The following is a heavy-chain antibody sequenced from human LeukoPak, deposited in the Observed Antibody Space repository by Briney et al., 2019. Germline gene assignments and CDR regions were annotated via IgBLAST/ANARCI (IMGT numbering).Heavy chain of an antibody. CDR2: INLNNGGT. V-gene: IGHV1-2*02. Sequence: ASVKVSCMASGYTFSGYYMHWLRQAPGQGLEWVGWINLNNGGTRYAQNLQGRVTLTRDTSISTAYMELSRLRSDDTAMYYCAKDSMLGSPEYYLDYWGKGTLVMVSS. CDR1: GYTFSGYY. D-gene: IGHD1-14*01. CDR3: AKDSMLGSPEYYLDY. J-gene: IGHJ4*02.